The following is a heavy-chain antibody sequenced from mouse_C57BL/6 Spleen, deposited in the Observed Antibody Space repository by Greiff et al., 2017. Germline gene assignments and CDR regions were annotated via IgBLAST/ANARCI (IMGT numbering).Heavy chain of an antibody. CDR1: GYTFTEYT. V-gene: IGHV1-62-2*01. CDR3: ARGRRDYDVGY. J-gene: IGHJ2*01. CDR2: FYPGSGSI. Sequence: VQLQQSGAELVKPGASVKLSCKASGYTFTEYTIHWVKQRSGQGLEWIGWFYPGSGSIKYNEKFKSKATLTVDKSSSTAYMQLSSLTSEDSAVYYCARGRRDYDVGYWGQGTTLTVSS. D-gene: IGHD2-4*01.